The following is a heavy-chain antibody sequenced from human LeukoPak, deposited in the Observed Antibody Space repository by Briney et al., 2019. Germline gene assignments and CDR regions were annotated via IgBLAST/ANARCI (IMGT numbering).Heavy chain of an antibody. Sequence: ASVKVSCKASGYTLTNYYVHWVRQAPGQGLEWMGLINPTGSSTNYAQKFRGRVTMTRDTSTSTVYMELSSLRSEDTAVYYCAREESGGYFDYWGQGTLVTVSS. J-gene: IGHJ4*02. V-gene: IGHV1-46*01. CDR3: AREESGGYFDY. D-gene: IGHD2-8*02. CDR1: GYTLTNYY. CDR2: INPTGSST.